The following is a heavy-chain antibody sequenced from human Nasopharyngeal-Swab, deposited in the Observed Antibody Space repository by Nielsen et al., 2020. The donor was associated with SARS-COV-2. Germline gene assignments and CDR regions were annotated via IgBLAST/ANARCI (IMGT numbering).Heavy chain of an antibody. Sequence: SETLSLTCTVSGASISRYFWSWIRQPPGKGLQWIAYIAASGHTNYNPSLQSRVSISIQTSENQFSLKVGSVTAADTAVYYCARLSGGGYDGYVFDYWGQGTLATVSS. CDR1: GASISRYF. J-gene: IGHJ4*02. CDR2: IAASGHT. V-gene: IGHV4-59*08. CDR3: ARLSGGGYDGYVFDY. D-gene: IGHD5-12*01.